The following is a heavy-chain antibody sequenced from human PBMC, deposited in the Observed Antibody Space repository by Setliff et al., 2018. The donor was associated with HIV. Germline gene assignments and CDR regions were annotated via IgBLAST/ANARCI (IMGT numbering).Heavy chain of an antibody. CDR2: IKHSGST. V-gene: IGHV4-34*01. J-gene: IGHJ4*02. CDR1: GGSFTSYY. D-gene: IGHD3-10*01. CDR3: ARAGDWPDY. Sequence: SETLSLTCAVYGGSFTSYYWSWIRQPPGKGLEWVGEIKHSGSTNYNPSLKSRVTISVDTSKNQFSLKLSSVTAADTAVYYCARAGDWPDYWGQGTLVTVSS.